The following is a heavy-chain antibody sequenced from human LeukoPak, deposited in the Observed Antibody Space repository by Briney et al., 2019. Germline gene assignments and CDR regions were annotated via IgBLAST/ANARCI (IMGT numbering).Heavy chain of an antibody. J-gene: IGHJ4*02. V-gene: IGHV3-7*01. D-gene: IGHD3-16*02. CDR3: AREGLRLGELSFVFDY. CDR2: IKQDGSEK. CDR1: GFTFSSYW. Sequence: GGSLRLSCAASGFTFSSYWLNWFRQAPGKGLEWVANIKQDGSEKYYADSVKGRFTISRDNAKNSLYLQMNSLRAEDTAVYSCAREGLRLGELSFVFDYWGQGTLVTVSS.